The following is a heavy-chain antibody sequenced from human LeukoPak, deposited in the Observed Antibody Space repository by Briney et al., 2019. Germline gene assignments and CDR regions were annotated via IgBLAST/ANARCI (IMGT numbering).Heavy chain of an antibody. CDR3: ASPGRPYSYGHNFDY. J-gene: IGHJ4*02. Sequence: PGGSLRLSCAASGFTFSSYGMHWVRQAPGKGLEWVAVIWYDGSNKYYADSVKGRFTISRDNSENTPYLQMNSLRAEDTAVYYCASPGRPYSYGHNFDYWGQGTLVTVSS. CDR2: IWYDGSNK. D-gene: IGHD5-18*01. V-gene: IGHV3-33*01. CDR1: GFTFSSYG.